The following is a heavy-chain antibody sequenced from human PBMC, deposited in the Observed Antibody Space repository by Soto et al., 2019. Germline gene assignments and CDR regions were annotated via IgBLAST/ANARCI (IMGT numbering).Heavy chain of an antibody. V-gene: IGHV1-8*01. CDR2: LNPHSGKA. CDR1: GYTFTIHD. CDR3: ARVSSIAARRSYDS. J-gene: IGHJ4*02. D-gene: IGHD6-6*01. Sequence: ASVKVSCKASGYTFTIHDIHWVRQAPGQGLEWMAGLNPHSGKAAYAQRFQGRLTMTGNASTSTAYMELSGLRSEDTAMYYCARVSSIAARRSYDSWGQGTLVTVSS.